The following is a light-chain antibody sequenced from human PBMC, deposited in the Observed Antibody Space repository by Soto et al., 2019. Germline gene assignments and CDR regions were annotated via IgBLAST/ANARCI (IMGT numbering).Light chain of an antibody. J-gene: IGKJ1*01. V-gene: IGKV1-27*01. CDR3: QKYGSAPRT. CDR1: QDINKN. Sequence: IQMTQSPSSLSASVGDRDTITCRASQDINKNLAWYRQKPGKAPALLIYGASTLQSGVPSRFSGSGSGTDFTLTITSLQPEDVATYYCQKYGSAPRTFGPGTKVEI. CDR2: GAS.